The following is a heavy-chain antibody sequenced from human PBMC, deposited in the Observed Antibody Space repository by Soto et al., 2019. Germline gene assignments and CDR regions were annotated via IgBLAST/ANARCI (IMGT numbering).Heavy chain of an antibody. CDR2: ITASRGST. CDR1: GFTFSSYS. D-gene: IGHD3-3*01. J-gene: IGHJ6*02. Sequence: PGGSLRLSCAASGFTFSSYSMSWVRQAPGEGLDWVSHITASRGSTYYADSVKGRFTISRYSSKNTLYLQMNSLRAEDTAVYYCARVNNHDFWSGYYPGYYYYGMEVWGQGTTVTVSS. V-gene: IGHV3-23*01. CDR3: ARVNNHDFWSGYYPGYYYYGMEV.